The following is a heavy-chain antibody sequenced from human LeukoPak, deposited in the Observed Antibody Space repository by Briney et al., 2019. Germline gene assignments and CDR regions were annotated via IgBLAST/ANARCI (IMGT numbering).Heavy chain of an antibody. V-gene: IGHV3-30*02. D-gene: IGHD3-3*01. Sequence: GALRTFCATAGITLSSYGMQRVRQAPSQGLGGVAFIRDDGSNKYYADSVKGRFTISRDNSKNTLYLQMNSLRAEDTAVYYCARVGLGITIFGVVKSAFDIWGQGTMVTVSS. CDR2: IRDDGSNK. CDR3: ARVGLGITIFGVVKSAFDI. CDR1: GITLSSYG. J-gene: IGHJ3*02.